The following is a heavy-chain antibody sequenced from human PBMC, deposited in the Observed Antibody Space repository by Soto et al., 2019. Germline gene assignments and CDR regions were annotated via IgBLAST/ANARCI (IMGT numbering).Heavy chain of an antibody. V-gene: IGHV3-23*01. CDR3: AKDPEVVVTAPDY. CDR2: ISGSGGST. Sequence: GGSLRLSCAASGFTFSSYAMNWVRQAPGKGLEWVSAISGSGGSTYYVDSVKGRFAISRDNSRNTLYLQMNSLRAEDTAVYYCAKDPEVVVTAPDYWGQGTLVTVSS. CDR1: GFTFSSYA. D-gene: IGHD2-21*02. J-gene: IGHJ4*02.